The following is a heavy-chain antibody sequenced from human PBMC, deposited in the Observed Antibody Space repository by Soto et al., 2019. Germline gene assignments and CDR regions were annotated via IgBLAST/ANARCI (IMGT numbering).Heavy chain of an antibody. V-gene: IGHV1-24*01. CDR3: AASIAVAGDPTKYYFDY. J-gene: IGHJ4*02. CDR1: GYTLTELS. Sequence: ASVKVSCKVSGYTLTELSMHWVRQAPGKGLEWMGGFDPEDGETIYAQKFQGRVTMTEDTSTDTAYMELSSLRSEDTAVYYCAASIAVAGDPTKYYFDYWGQGTLVTVSS. D-gene: IGHD6-19*01. CDR2: FDPEDGET.